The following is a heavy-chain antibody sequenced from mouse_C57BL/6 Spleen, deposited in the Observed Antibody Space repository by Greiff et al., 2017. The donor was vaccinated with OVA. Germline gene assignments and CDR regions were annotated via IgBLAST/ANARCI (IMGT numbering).Heavy chain of an antibody. CDR3: AKRFAY. Sequence: VQVVESGAELVRPGASVKLSCKASGYTFTDYYINWVKQRPGQGLEWIARIYPGSGNTYYNEKFKGKATLTAEKSSSTAYMQLSSLTSEDSAVYFCAKRFAYWGQGTLVTVSA. CDR2: IYPGSGNT. V-gene: IGHV1-76*01. J-gene: IGHJ3*01. CDR1: GYTFTDYY.